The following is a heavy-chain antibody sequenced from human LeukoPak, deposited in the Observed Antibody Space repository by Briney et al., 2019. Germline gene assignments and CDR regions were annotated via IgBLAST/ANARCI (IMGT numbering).Heavy chain of an antibody. V-gene: IGHV3-21*01. CDR3: ARAGIVATSDAFDI. CDR2: ISSSSSYI. Sequence: GGSLRLSCAASGFTFSSYAMSWVRQAPGKGLEWVSSISSSSSYIYYADSVKGRFTISRDNAKNSLYLQMNSLRAEDTAVYYCARAGIVATSDAFDIWGQGTMVTVSS. CDR1: GFTFSSYA. J-gene: IGHJ3*02. D-gene: IGHD5-12*01.